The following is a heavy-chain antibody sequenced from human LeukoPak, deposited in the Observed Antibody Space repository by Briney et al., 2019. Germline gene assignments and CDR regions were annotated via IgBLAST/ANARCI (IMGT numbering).Heavy chain of an antibody. D-gene: IGHD2-15*01. CDR3: ANRVRGTYYFDS. Sequence: QSGGSLRLSCVASGFTFSSYGMHWVRQAPGKGLEWVAIISYDGSNEYYADSVKGRFTTSRDNSKNTLYLQMNSLRAEDTAVYYCANRVRGTYYFDSWGQGTLVTVSS. CDR1: GFTFSSYG. CDR2: ISYDGSNE. J-gene: IGHJ4*02. V-gene: IGHV3-30*18.